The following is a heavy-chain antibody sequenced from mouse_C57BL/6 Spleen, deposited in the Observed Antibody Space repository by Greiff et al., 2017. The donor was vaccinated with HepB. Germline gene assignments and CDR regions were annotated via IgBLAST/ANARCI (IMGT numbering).Heavy chain of an antibody. V-gene: IGHV5-16*01. J-gene: IGHJ2*01. Sequence: EVKLVESEGGLVQPGSSMKLSCTASGFTFSDYYMAWVRQVPEKGLEWVANINYDGSSTYYLDSLKSRFIISRDNAKNILYLQMSSLKSEDTATYYCARGRYLDYWGQGTTLTVSS. CDR3: ARGRYLDY. D-gene: IGHD1-1*01. CDR1: GFTFSDYY. CDR2: INYDGSST.